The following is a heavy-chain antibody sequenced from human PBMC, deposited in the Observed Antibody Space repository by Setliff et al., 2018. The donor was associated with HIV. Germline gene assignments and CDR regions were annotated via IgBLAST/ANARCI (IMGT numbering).Heavy chain of an antibody. CDR2: INHSGST. V-gene: IGHV4-34*01. CDR3: ARGVRGVIIDWYYFDY. J-gene: IGHJ4*02. CDR1: GGSFSGYY. Sequence: SETLSLTCAVYGGSFSGYYWSWIRQPPGKGLEWIGEINHSGSTNYNMSLWSRVTISLDASRNQFSLELISVTAADTAVYYCARGVRGVIIDWYYFDYWGQGTLVTVSS. D-gene: IGHD3-10*01.